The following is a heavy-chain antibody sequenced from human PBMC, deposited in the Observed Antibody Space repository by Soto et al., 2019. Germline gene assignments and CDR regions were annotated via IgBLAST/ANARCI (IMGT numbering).Heavy chain of an antibody. CDR1: GGTFSSYA. J-gene: IGHJ6*02. Sequence: QVQLVQSGAEVKKPGSSVKVSCKASGGTFSSYAISWVRQAPGQGLEWMGGIIPIFRTANYAQKFQGRVTITADESTSTAYMELSSLRSEDTAVYYCAKRHGYSYGIYYGMDVWGLGTTVTVSS. CDR3: AKRHGYSYGIYYGMDV. D-gene: IGHD5-18*01. CDR2: IIPIFRTA. V-gene: IGHV1-69*01.